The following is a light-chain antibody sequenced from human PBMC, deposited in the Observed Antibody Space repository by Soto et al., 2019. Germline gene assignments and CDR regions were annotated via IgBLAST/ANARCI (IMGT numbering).Light chain of an antibody. CDR1: QDISNY. V-gene: IGKV1-33*01. Sequence: DIQMTQSPSSLSASVGDRVTITCQASQDISNYLNWYQQKPGKAPKLLIYDASNLETGVPSRFSGSGSGTECTLTISSLQPDDVATYYCQQYNSYLITFGQGTRLEIK. CDR3: QQYNSYLIT. J-gene: IGKJ5*01. CDR2: DAS.